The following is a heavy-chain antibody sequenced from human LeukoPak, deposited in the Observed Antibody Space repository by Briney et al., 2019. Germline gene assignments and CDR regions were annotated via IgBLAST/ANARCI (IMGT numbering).Heavy chain of an antibody. CDR3: ASVANGKNYYYYMDV. J-gene: IGHJ6*03. CDR2: ISSSSSTI. D-gene: IGHD2-8*01. Sequence: GGSLRLSCAASGFTFSSYSMNWVRQAPGKGLEWVSYISSSSSTIYYADSVKGRFTISRGNAKNSLYLQMNSLRAEDTAVYYCASVANGKNYYYYMDVWGKGTTVTVSS. CDR1: GFTFSSYS. V-gene: IGHV3-48*01.